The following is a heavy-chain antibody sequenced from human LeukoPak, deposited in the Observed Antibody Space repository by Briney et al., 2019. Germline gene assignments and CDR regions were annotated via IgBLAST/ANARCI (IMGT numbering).Heavy chain of an antibody. CDR3: ACEYSSSWFDY. J-gene: IGHJ4*02. CDR1: GFTFSSYA. V-gene: IGHV3-30-3*01. Sequence: GRSLRLSCAASGFTFSSYAMHWVRQAPGKGLERVAVISYDGSNNYYADSVKGRFTISRDNSKNTLYLQMNSLRAEDTAVYYCACEYSSSWFDYWGQGTLVTVSS. D-gene: IGHD6-13*01. CDR2: ISYDGSNN.